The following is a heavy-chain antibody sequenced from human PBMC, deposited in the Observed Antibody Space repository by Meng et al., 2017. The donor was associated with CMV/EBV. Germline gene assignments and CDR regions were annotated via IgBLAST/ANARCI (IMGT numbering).Heavy chain of an antibody. CDR2: IIPIFGTA. D-gene: IGHD2-15*01. J-gene: IGHJ4*02. CDR1: GGTFSSYA. V-gene: IGHV1-69*12. Sequence: QVPLVQFGGEVKKPGSSVKVCCKASGGTFSSYAISWVRQAPGQGLEWMGGIIPIFGTANYAQKFQGRVTITADESTSTAYMELSSLRSEDTAVYYCARNQPSRGWSHEDYWGQGTLVTVSS. CDR3: ARNQPSRGWSHEDY.